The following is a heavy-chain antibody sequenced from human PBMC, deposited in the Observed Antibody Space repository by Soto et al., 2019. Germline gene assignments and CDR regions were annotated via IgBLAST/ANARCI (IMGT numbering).Heavy chain of an antibody. J-gene: IGHJ4*02. Sequence: SETLSLTCTISGDSISSYYRSWIRKHAGKGLEWIGRIYTSRNTNYNPSLTSRITMSVDTSKNQFSLKLSSVTAADMAVYYCARDLRGRYCSGGSCSEYYFDYWGQGTLVTVSS. CDR3: ARDLRGRYCSGGSCSEYYFDY. CDR2: IYTSRNT. CDR1: GDSISSYY. V-gene: IGHV4-4*07. D-gene: IGHD2-15*01.